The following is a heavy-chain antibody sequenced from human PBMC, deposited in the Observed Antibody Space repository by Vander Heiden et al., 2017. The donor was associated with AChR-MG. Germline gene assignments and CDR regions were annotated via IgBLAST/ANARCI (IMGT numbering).Heavy chain of an antibody. V-gene: IGHV3-23*01. D-gene: IGHD3-22*01. CDR3: AKDGDYYDSSGSLYYFDY. CDR2: ISGSGGST. Sequence: EVQLLESGGGLVQPGGSMRLPCAASGFTFSSYAMSWVRQAPGKGLEWVSAISGSGGSTYYADSVKGRFTISRDNSKNTLYLQMNSLRAEDTAVYYCAKDGDYYDSSGSLYYFDYWGQGTLVTVSS. CDR1: GFTFSSYA. J-gene: IGHJ4*02.